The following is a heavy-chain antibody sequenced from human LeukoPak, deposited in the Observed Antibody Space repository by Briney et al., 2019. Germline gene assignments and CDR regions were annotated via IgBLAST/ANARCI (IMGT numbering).Heavy chain of an antibody. D-gene: IGHD7-27*01. Sequence: SETLSLTCTVSGGSISSYYWSWIRPPAGKGLEWIGRIYTSGSTNYNPSLKSRVTMSVDTSKNQFSLKLSSVTAADTAVYYCAREHSNWGYFDYWGQGTLVTVSS. CDR3: AREHSNWGYFDY. CDR1: GGSISSYY. CDR2: IYTSGST. J-gene: IGHJ4*02. V-gene: IGHV4-4*07.